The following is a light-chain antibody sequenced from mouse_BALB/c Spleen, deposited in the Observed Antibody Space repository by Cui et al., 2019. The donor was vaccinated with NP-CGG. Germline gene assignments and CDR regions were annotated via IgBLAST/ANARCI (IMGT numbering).Light chain of an antibody. CDR3: ALWYSNHWV. J-gene: IGLJ1*01. Sequence: QAVVTRESALTTSPGETVTLTCRSSTGPVTTNNYANWVQEKPDHLFTGLIGGTNNRAPGVPARFSGSLIGDKAALTITGAQTEDEAIYFCALWYSNHWVFGGGTKLTVL. V-gene: IGLV1*01. CDR2: GTN. CDR1: TGPVTTNNY.